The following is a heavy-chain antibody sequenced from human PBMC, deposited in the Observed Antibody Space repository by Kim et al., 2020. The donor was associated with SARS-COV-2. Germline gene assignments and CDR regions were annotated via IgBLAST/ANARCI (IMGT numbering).Heavy chain of an antibody. CDR2: IWYDGSNK. CDR1: GFTFSSYG. V-gene: IGHV3-33*01. J-gene: IGHJ6*02. CDR3: ATKDYYYGMDV. Sequence: GGSLRLSCAASGFTFSSYGMHWVRQAPGKGLEWVAVIWYDGSNKYYADSVKGRFTISRDNSKNTLYLQMNSLRAEDTAVYYCATKDYYYGMDVWGQGTTVTVSS.